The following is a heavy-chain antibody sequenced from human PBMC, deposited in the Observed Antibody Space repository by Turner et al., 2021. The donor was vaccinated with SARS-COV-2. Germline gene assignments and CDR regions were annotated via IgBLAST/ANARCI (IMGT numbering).Heavy chain of an antibody. D-gene: IGHD5-18*01. CDR1: GGSFSGYY. CDR2: INHSGST. V-gene: IGHV4-34*01. Sequence: QVQLQQWGAGLLKPSETLSLTCAVYGGSFSGYYWSWIRQPPGKGLEWIGEINHSGSTNYNPSLKSRVTISVDTSKNQFSLNLSSVTAADTAVYYCARGGGYSNGALDYWGQGTLVTFSS. J-gene: IGHJ4*02. CDR3: ARGGGYSNGALDY.